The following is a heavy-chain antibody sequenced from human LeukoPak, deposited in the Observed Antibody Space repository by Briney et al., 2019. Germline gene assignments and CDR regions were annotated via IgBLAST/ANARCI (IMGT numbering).Heavy chain of an antibody. D-gene: IGHD1-26*01. CDR3: ARWGAPRGFDI. Sequence: SQTLSLTCTVSAGSISSGTHYWSWIRQHPGKGLEWIGYIYYSGSTYYNLSFKSRVSISVNTSKNQFSLKLSSVTAADTAVYYCARWGAPRGFDIWGQGTMVTVSS. V-gene: IGHV4-31*03. CDR1: AGSISSGTHY. J-gene: IGHJ3*02. CDR2: IYYSGST.